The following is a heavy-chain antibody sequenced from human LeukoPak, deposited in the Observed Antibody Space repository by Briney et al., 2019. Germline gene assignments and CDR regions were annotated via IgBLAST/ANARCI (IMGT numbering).Heavy chain of an antibody. Sequence: ASVKVSCKASQYTFTDYAVHWVRQAPGQRLEWMGWIDAGNGKTKYSQSFQGRVTMTTDTSTSTAYMELRSLRSDDTAVYYCARDRRSPWLLQYYYGMDVWGQGTTVTVSS. CDR2: IDAGNGKT. V-gene: IGHV1-3*01. J-gene: IGHJ6*02. CDR1: QYTFTDYA. CDR3: ARDRRSPWLLQYYYGMDV. D-gene: IGHD2-15*01.